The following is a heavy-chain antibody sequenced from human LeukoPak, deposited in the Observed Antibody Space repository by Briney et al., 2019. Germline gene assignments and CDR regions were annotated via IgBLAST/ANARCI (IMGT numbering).Heavy chain of an antibody. V-gene: IGHV4-4*07. Sequence: SETLSPTCTVSGGSISSYYWSWIRQPAGKGLEWIGRMYTSGSTNYNPSLKSRVTISVDTSKNQFSLKLSSVTAADTAVYYCARIIAASQDVFDIWGQGTMITVSS. J-gene: IGHJ3*02. CDR2: MYTSGST. CDR1: GGSISSYY. CDR3: ARIIAASQDVFDI. D-gene: IGHD6-6*01.